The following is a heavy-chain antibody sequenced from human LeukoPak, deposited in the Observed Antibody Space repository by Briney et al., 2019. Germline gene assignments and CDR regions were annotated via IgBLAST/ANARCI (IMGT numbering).Heavy chain of an antibody. CDR1: GGSISSYY. J-gene: IGHJ4*02. CDR2: IYYSGST. Sequence: PSETLSLTCTVSGGSISSYYWSSIRQPPGKGLEWIGYIYYSGSTNYNPSLKSRVTISVDTSKNQFSLKLSSVTAADTAVYYCARRRGYSYDYWGQGTLVTVSS. D-gene: IGHD5-18*01. CDR3: ARRRGYSYDY. V-gene: IGHV4-59*01.